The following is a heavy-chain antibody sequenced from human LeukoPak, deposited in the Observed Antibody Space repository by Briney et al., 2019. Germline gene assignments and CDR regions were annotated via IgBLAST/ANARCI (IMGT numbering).Heavy chain of an antibody. J-gene: IGHJ3*02. CDR3: ARDNGYNWNENEAFDI. V-gene: IGHV4-31*03. CDR1: GGSISSGGYY. D-gene: IGHD1-20*01. Sequence: SETLSLTCTVSGGSISSGGYYWSWIRQHPGKGLEWIGYIYYSGSTYYNPSLKSRVTISVDTSKNQFSLKLSSVTAADTAVYYCARDNGYNWNENEAFDIWGQGTMVTVSS. CDR2: IYYSGST.